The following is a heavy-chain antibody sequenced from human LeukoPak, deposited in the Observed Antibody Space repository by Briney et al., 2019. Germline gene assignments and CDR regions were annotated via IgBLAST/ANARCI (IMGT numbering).Heavy chain of an antibody. V-gene: IGHV5-51*01. CDR3: ARTSKYYDFWSGYYENDAFDI. J-gene: IGHJ3*02. CDR1: GYSFTSYW. D-gene: IGHD3-3*01. CDR2: IYPGDSDT. Sequence: GESLKISCKGSGYSFTSYWIGWVRQMPGKGLEWMGIIYPGDSDTRYSPSFQGQVTISADKSISTAYLQWSSLKASDTAMYYRARTSKYYDFWSGYYENDAFDIWGQGTMVTVSS.